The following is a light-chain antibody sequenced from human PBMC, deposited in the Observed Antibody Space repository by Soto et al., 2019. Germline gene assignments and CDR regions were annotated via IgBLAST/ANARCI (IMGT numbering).Light chain of an antibody. CDR1: QSITSN. J-gene: IGKJ1*01. CDR3: QQYNEWPSWT. Sequence: EIVMTQSPATLSVSPGARATLSCRASQSITSNLAWYQQKPGQAPRLLIYAASTRATGIPARFSGSGSGTEFTLTISSLQSEDFAVYYCQQYNEWPSWTFGQGTKVDI. V-gene: IGKV3-15*01. CDR2: AAS.